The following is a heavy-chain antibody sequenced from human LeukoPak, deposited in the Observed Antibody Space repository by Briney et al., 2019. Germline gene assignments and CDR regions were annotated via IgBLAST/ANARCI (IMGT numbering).Heavy chain of an antibody. CDR2: FDPEDGET. V-gene: IGHV1-24*01. D-gene: IGHD4-17*01. J-gene: IGHJ4*02. Sequence: ASVKVSCKVSGYTLTELSMHWVRQAPGKGLEWMGGFDPEDGETIYAQKFQGRVTMTEDTSTDTAYMELSSLRSEDTAAYYCATGATTVTNYFDYWGQGTLVTVSS. CDR3: ATGATTVTNYFDY. CDR1: GYTLTELS.